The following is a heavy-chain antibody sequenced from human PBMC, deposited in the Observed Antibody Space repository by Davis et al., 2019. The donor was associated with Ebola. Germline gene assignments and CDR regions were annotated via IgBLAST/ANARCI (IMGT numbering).Heavy chain of an antibody. CDR3: TRGLRGVDV. J-gene: IGHJ6*02. V-gene: IGHV3-49*04. CDR2: IRSKAYGGTT. CDR1: GFIFGTYT. Sequence: GESLKISCAASGFIFGTYTMYWVRQAPGKGLEWVGFIRSKAYGGTTEYAASVNGRFSISRDDSRSIAYLQMNSLKTEDTAKYYCTRGLRGVDVWGQGTTVTVSS.